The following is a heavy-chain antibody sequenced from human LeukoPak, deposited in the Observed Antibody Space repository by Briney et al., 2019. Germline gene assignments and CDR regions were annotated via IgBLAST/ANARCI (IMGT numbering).Heavy chain of an antibody. CDR2: ISTNGGST. CDR1: GFTFSSYT. CDR3: ASGATGSDY. J-gene: IGHJ4*02. V-gene: IGHV3-64*01. D-gene: IGHD1-26*01. Sequence: GGSLILSCAASGFTFSSYTMHWVRQAPGKGLEYVSAISTNGGSTYYANSVRGRFNISRDNSKNTLYLQMGSLRTEDMAVYYCASGATGSDYWGQGTLVTVSS.